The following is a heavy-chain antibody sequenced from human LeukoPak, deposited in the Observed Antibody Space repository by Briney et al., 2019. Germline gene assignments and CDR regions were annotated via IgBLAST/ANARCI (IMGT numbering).Heavy chain of an antibody. Sequence: GSSVKVSCKASGGTFSSYAISWVRQAPGQGLEWMGRIIPIFGTANYAQKFQGRVTITTDESTSTAYMELSSLRSEDTAVYYCARGGVEMATRDGVAFDISRQGTMVTVSS. J-gene: IGHJ3*02. V-gene: IGHV1-69*05. CDR1: GGTFSSYA. CDR3: ARGGVEMATRDGVAFDI. D-gene: IGHD5-24*01. CDR2: IIPIFGTA.